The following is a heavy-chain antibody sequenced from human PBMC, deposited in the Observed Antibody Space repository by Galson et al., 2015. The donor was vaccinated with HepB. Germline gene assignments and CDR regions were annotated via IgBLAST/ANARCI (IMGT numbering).Heavy chain of an antibody. CDR2: IRYDGSKK. D-gene: IGHD6-19*01. V-gene: IGHV3-30*02. J-gene: IGHJ3*02. CDR3: AKFQWLAHTDAFDI. Sequence: SLRLSCAASGFTFSTYGLHWARQAPGKGLEWVAFIRYDGSKKYYADSVKGRFTISRDNSKNTLYLQINSLRAEDTAVYYCAKFQWLAHTDAFDIWGQGTMVTVSS. CDR1: GFTFSTYG.